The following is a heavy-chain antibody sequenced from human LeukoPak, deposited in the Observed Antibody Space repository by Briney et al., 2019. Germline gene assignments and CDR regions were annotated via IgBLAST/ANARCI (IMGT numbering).Heavy chain of an antibody. CDR3: ARSTVTYYYYYMDV. CDR1: GGSFSGYY. J-gene: IGHJ6*03. Sequence: SETLSLTCAVYGGSFSGYYWSWIRQPPGKGLEWIGEINHSGSTNYNPPLKSRVTISVDTSKNQFSLKLSSVTAADTAVYYCARSTVTYYYYYMDVWGKGTTVTVSS. D-gene: IGHD4-11*01. CDR2: INHSGST. V-gene: IGHV4-34*01.